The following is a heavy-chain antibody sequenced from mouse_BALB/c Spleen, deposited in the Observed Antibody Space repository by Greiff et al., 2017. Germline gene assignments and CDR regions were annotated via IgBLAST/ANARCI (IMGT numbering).Heavy chain of an antibody. Sequence: EVKLMESGPELVKPGASVKVSCKASGYAFTSYNMYWVKQSHGKSLEWIGYIDPYNGGTSYNQKFKGKATLTVDKSSSTAYMHLNSLTSEDSAVYYCARNGNYVSYFDYWGQGTTLTVSS. J-gene: IGHJ2*01. CDR1: GYAFTSYN. V-gene: IGHV1S135*01. CDR3: ARNGNYVSYFDY. D-gene: IGHD2-1*01. CDR2: IDPYNGGT.